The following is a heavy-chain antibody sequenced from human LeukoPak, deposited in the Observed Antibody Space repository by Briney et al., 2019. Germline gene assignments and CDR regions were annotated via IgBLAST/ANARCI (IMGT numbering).Heavy chain of an antibody. CDR1: GYSFTNYW. V-gene: IGHV5-51*01. Sequence: GESLKISCKGSGYSFTNYWIGWVRQMPGKGLEWMGIIYPGDSDTRYSPSFQGQVTISADQSISTAYLQWSSLKASDTAMYYCARRYYYDSSGYNFGHWGQGTLVTVSS. CDR3: ARRYYYDSSGYNFGH. CDR2: IYPGDSDT. J-gene: IGHJ4*02. D-gene: IGHD3-22*01.